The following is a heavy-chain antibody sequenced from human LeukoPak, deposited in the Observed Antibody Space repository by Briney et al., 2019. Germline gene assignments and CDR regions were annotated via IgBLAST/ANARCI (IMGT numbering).Heavy chain of an antibody. Sequence: PGRALRLSSVSSGFTFSSYVMHWVRQAPGKGLEWVGVIWYDGSNKYYADSVKGRFTISRDNSKNTLYLQMNSLRAEDTAVYYIAKEAHSGSHFDYWGQGPLVTVSS. CDR1: GFTFSSYV. V-gene: IGHV3-33*06. J-gene: IGHJ4*02. CDR3: AKEAHSGSHFDY. D-gene: IGHD3-22*01. CDR2: IWYDGSNK.